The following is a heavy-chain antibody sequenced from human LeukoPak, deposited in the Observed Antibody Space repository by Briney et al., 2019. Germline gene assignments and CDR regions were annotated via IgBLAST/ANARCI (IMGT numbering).Heavy chain of an antibody. D-gene: IGHD6-13*01. CDR2: IYPGDSDT. CDR1: GYSFTSYW. J-gene: IGHJ4*02. Sequence: GESLKISCKGSGYSFTSYWIGWVRQMPGKGLEWMGIIYPGDSDTRYSPSFQGQVTISADKSISTAYLQWSSLKASDTATYYCARHVGISGIAAAGIDYWGQGTLVTVSS. V-gene: IGHV5-51*01. CDR3: ARHVGISGIAAAGIDY.